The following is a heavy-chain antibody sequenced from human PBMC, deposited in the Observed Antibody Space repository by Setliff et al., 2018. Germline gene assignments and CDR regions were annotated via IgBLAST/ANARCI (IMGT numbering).Heavy chain of an antibody. J-gene: IGHJ4*02. CDR3: AKAARIAVADPFDY. CDR1: GFTFSGYG. Sequence: TGGSLRLSCAASGFTFSGYGMHWVRQAPGKGLEWVAVIWYDGSNKYYADSVKGRFTISRDNSKNTLYLQMNSLRAEDTAVYYCAKAARIAVADPFDYWGQGTLVTVSS. V-gene: IGHV3-33*06. CDR2: IWYDGSNK. D-gene: IGHD6-19*01.